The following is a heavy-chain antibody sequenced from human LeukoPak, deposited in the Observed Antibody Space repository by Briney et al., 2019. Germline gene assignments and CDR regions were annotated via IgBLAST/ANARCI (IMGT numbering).Heavy chain of an antibody. CDR1: GFTFSNAW. CDR2: IKSKTDGGTT. J-gene: IGHJ6*03. V-gene: IGHV3-15*05. D-gene: IGHD3-10*01. CDR3: ARESGDYGSADMPGYYYYMDV. Sequence: PGGSLRLSCAASGFTFSNAWMSWVRQAPGKGLEWVGRIKSKTDGGTTDYAAPVKGRFTISRDDSKNTLYLQMNSLRVEDTAVYFCARESGDYGSADMPGYYYYMDVWAKGTTVTISS.